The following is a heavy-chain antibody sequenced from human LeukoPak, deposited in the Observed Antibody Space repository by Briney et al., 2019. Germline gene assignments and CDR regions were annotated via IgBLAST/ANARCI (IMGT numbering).Heavy chain of an antibody. CDR2: INHSGST. Sequence: SETLSLTCAVYGGSFSGYYWSWIRQPPGKGLEWIGEINHSGSTNYNPSLKSRVTISVDTSKNQFSLKLSSVTAADTAVYYCARDLPYSSGWYVNYWGQGTLVTVSS. J-gene: IGHJ4*02. CDR3: ARDLPYSSGWYVNY. D-gene: IGHD6-19*01. V-gene: IGHV4-34*01. CDR1: GGSFSGYY.